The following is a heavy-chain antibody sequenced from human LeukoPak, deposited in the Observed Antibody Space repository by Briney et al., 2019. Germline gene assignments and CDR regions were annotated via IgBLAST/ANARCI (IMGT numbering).Heavy chain of an antibody. J-gene: IGHJ4*02. D-gene: IGHD4-17*01. CDR1: GGSISSGNYY. Sequence: SETLSLTCTVSGGSISSGNYYWSWIRQPPGKGLEWIGHIYYSGSTYYNPSLKSRVTISVDTSKNQFSLKLSSVTAADTAVYYCARAHRDGDSPPMFYYWGQGTLVTVSS. CDR2: IYYSGST. CDR3: ARAHRDGDSPPMFYY. V-gene: IGHV4-30-4*01.